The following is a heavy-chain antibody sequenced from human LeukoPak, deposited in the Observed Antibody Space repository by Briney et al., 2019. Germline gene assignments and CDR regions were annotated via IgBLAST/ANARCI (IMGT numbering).Heavy chain of an antibody. Sequence: SETLSLTYAVYGGSFSGYYWSWIRQPPGKGLEWIGEINHSGSTNYNPSLKSRVTISVDTSKNQFSLKLSSVTAADTAVYYCARGRQLVRRGYFDYWGQGTLVTVSS. CDR1: GGSFSGYY. J-gene: IGHJ4*02. D-gene: IGHD6-13*01. V-gene: IGHV4-34*01. CDR3: ARGRQLVRRGYFDY. CDR2: INHSGST.